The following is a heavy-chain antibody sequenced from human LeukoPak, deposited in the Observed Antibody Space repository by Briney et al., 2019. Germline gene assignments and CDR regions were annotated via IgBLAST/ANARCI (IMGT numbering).Heavy chain of an antibody. Sequence: SETLSLTCTVSGGSISSYYWSWIRQPPGKGLEWIGYIYYSGSTNYNPSLKSRVTISVDTSKNQFSLKLSSVTAADTAVYYCAKDLLITFGGVIVAPDYWGQGTLVTVSS. J-gene: IGHJ4*02. V-gene: IGHV4-59*12. D-gene: IGHD3-16*02. CDR1: GGSISSYY. CDR2: IYYSGST. CDR3: AKDLLITFGGVIVAPDY.